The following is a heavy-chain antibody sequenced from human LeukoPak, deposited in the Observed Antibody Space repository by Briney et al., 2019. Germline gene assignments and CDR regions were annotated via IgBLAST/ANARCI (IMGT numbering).Heavy chain of an antibody. Sequence: GGSLRLSCAASGFTFSNAWTSWVRQAPGKGLEWVGRIKSKTDGGTTDYAAPVKGRFTISRDDSKNTLYLQMNSLKTEDTAVYYCTTAGYYDSSGFKDDDYWGQGTLVTVSS. V-gene: IGHV3-15*01. J-gene: IGHJ4*02. CDR1: GFTFSNAW. D-gene: IGHD3-22*01. CDR2: IKSKTDGGTT. CDR3: TTAGYYDSSGFKDDDY.